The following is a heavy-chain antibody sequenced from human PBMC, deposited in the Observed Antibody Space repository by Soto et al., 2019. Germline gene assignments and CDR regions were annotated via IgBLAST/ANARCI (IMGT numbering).Heavy chain of an antibody. CDR1: GYSFTNYG. J-gene: IGHJ6*03. CDR2: ISGFNGNT. Sequence: QDQMVQSGAEVKKPGASVTVSCKASGYSFTNYGITWVRQAPGQGLEWMGWISGFNGNTHYAQKLQGRDTMTTDASTNTAYMELRSLSSDDPAVYYCARDRGVAPPVAGNTHYYDYLDVWDKSTTVTVAS. V-gene: IGHV1-18*01. CDR3: ARDRGVAPPVAGNTHYYDYLDV. D-gene: IGHD6-19*01.